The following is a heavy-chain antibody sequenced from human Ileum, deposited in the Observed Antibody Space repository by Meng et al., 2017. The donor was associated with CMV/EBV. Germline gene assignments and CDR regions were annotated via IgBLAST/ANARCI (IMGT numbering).Heavy chain of an antibody. D-gene: IGHD3/OR15-3a*01. J-gene: IGHJ5*02. V-gene: IGHV6-1*01. CDR1: GDSVATNNVA. Sequence: PGLLNPYPTPLLPCCISGDSVATNNVAWNWIRQSPLRGLAWLGRTAYRSKWDYEYSVSVKSRITISPDTSKNQFSLQLRSVTPEDTAVYYCAREGGTWTFNWFDPWGQGTLVTASS. CDR3: AREGGTWTFNWFDP. CDR2: TAYRSKWDY.